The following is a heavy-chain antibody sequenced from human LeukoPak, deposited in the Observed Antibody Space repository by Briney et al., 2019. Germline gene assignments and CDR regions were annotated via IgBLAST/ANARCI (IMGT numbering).Heavy chain of an antibody. V-gene: IGHV3-23*01. Sequence: GGSLRLSCAASGFTFSSYAMSWVRQAPGMGLEWVSGISGSGTSTYYADSVKGRFTISRDNSKNRLFLQMNSLGAEDTAVYYCAKTRLLWFGELLDIDYWGQGTLVTVSS. CDR2: ISGSGTST. CDR1: GFTFSSYA. CDR3: AKTRLLWFGELLDIDY. J-gene: IGHJ4*02. D-gene: IGHD3-10*01.